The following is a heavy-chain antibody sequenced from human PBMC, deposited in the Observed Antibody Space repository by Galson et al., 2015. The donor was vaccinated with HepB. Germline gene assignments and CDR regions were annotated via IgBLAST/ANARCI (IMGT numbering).Heavy chain of an antibody. V-gene: IGHV3-48*01. CDR3: ARTGSGILLGNV. CDR1: GFTFSSYS. D-gene: IGHD3-10*01. CDR2: ISSSSTI. Sequence: SLRLSCAASGFTFSSYSMNWVRQAPGKGLEWVSYISSSSTIYYADSVKGRFTISRDNAKNSLYLQMNSLRAEDTAVYYCARTGSGILLGNVWGKGTTVTVSS. J-gene: IGHJ6*04.